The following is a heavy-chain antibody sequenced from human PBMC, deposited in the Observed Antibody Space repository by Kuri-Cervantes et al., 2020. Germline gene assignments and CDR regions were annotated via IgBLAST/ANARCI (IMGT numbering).Heavy chain of an antibody. Sequence: SETLSLTCAVSGGPISSSNWWSWVRQPPGKGLEWIGAIYHSGSTNYNPSLKSRVTISVDKSKNQFSLKLSSVTAADTAVYYCAGSYSGYYYYYGMDVWGQGTTVTVSS. J-gene: IGHJ6*02. D-gene: IGHD1-26*01. CDR3: AGSYSGYYYYYGMDV. V-gene: IGHV4-4*02. CDR1: GGPISSSNW. CDR2: IYHSGST.